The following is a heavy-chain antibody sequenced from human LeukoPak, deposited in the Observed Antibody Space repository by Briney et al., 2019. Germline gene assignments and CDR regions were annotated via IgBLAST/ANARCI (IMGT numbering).Heavy chain of an antibody. CDR3: ARGFTPNY. CDR2: IGGSDGTT. J-gene: IGHJ4*02. Sequence: GGSLRLSCGASGFTFSTYAMTWVRQTPGKGLEWVSAIGGSDGTTYYADSVKGRFTISRDNSKNTLCLQMNSLRADDTAVYYCARGFTPNYWGQGTLVTVSS. V-gene: IGHV3-23*01. CDR1: GFTFSTYA.